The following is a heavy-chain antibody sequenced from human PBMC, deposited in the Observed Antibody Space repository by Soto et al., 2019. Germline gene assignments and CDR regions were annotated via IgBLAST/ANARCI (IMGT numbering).Heavy chain of an antibody. Sequence: EVQLVESGGGLVQPGGSLRLSCAASGFTFSSYWMSWVRQAPGKGLEWVANINQDGSEKYYVDSVKGRFTISRDNAKNSLYLQMNSLRAEDTAVYYCAREGYTSGWNFGYYYYYMDVWGEGTTVTVSS. CDR1: GFTFSSYW. D-gene: IGHD6-19*01. J-gene: IGHJ6*03. CDR2: INQDGSEK. CDR3: AREGYTSGWNFGYYYYYMDV. V-gene: IGHV3-7*01.